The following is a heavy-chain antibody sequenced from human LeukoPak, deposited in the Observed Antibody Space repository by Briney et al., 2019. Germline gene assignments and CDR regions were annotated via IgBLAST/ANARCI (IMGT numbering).Heavy chain of an antibody. CDR3: ARGKELLWFGELSLSDP. CDR1: GYTFTSYA. D-gene: IGHD3-10*01. CDR2: INTNTGNP. V-gene: IGHV7-4-1*02. Sequence: ASVKVSCKASGYTFTSYAMNWVRQATGQGLEWMGWINTNTGNPTYAQGFTGRFVFSLDTSVSTAYLQISSLKAEDTAVYYCARGKELLWFGELSLSDPWGQGTLVTVSS. J-gene: IGHJ5*02.